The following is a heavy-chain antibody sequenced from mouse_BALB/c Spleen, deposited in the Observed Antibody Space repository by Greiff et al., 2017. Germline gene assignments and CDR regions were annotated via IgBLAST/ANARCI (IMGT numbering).Heavy chain of an antibody. V-gene: IGHV14-4*02. CDR3: NAYYYGSSEAMDY. CDR1: GFNIKDYY. D-gene: IGHD1-1*01. Sequence: VQLQQSGAELVRSGASVKLSCTASGFNIKDYYMHWVKQRPEQGLEWIGWIDPENGDTEYAPKFQGKATMTADTSSNTAYLQLSSLTSEDTAVYYCNAYYYGSSEAMDYWGQGTSVTVSS. CDR2: IDPENGDT. J-gene: IGHJ4*01.